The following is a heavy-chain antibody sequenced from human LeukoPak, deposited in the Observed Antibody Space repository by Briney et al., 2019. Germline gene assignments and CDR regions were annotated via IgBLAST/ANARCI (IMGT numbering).Heavy chain of an antibody. D-gene: IGHD4-17*01. CDR1: GYTLTELS. J-gene: IGHJ6*02. V-gene: IGHV1-24*01. Sequence: ASVKVSCKVSGYTLTELSMHWVRQAPGKGLEWMGGFDPEDGETIYAQKFQGRVTMTEDTSTDTAHMELSSLRSEDTAVYYCATPTIYGDSLTVDYYGMDVWGQGTTVTVSS. CDR2: FDPEDGET. CDR3: ATPTIYGDSLTVDYYGMDV.